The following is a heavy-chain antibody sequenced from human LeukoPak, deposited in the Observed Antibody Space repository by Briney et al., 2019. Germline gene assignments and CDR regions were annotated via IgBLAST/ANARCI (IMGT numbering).Heavy chain of an antibody. CDR2: ISDDGSRQ. CDR3: VKDRTGTYTLDY. J-gene: IGHJ4*02. Sequence: GGSLRLSCAATGFTFSNYAIHWGRQAPGKGLEWVAFISDDGSRQHYADSVKGRFTISRDNSKNTLNLQMNSLRSEDTAVYYCVKDRTGTYTLDYWGQGTLVTVSS. CDR1: GFTFSNYA. V-gene: IGHV3-30-3*01. D-gene: IGHD3-10*01.